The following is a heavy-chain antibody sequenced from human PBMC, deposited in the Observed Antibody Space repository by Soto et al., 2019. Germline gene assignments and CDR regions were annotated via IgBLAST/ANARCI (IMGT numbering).Heavy chain of an antibody. CDR2: IYYSGST. V-gene: IGHV4-31*03. Sequence: SETLSLTCTVSGGSISSGGYYWSWIRQHPGKGLEWIGYIYYSGSTYYNPSLKSRVTISVDTSKNQFSLKLSSVTAADTAVYYCARDRHSIAAAGTGWFDPWGQGTLVTVSS. J-gene: IGHJ5*02. CDR3: ARDRHSIAAAGTGWFDP. D-gene: IGHD6-13*01. CDR1: GGSISSGGYY.